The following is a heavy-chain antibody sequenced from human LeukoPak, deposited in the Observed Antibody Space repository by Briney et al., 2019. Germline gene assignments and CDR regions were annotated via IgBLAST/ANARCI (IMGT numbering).Heavy chain of an antibody. V-gene: IGHV4-59*01. Sequence: SETLSLTCTVSGGSISSYYWSWIRQPPGKGLEWIGYIYYSGSTNYNPSLKSRVTISVDTSKNQFSLKLSSVTAADTAVYYCARGVPAASDYYYYYMDVWGKGTTVTVSS. CDR3: ARGVPAASDYYYYYMDV. CDR1: GGSISSYY. D-gene: IGHD2-2*01. J-gene: IGHJ6*03. CDR2: IYYSGST.